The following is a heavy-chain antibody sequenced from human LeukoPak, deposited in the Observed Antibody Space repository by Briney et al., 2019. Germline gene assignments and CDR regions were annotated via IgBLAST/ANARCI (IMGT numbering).Heavy chain of an antibody. CDR2: IYYSGST. V-gene: IGHV4-59*01. CDR1: GASMSTSY. Sequence: SETLSLTCTVSGASMSTSYWSWIRQPPGKGLEWFGYIYYSGSTNYNPSLKSRVTISLDTSRTQFSLKLSSVTAADTAVYFCARSAYKYGADALDIWGQGTMVTVSS. J-gene: IGHJ3*02. D-gene: IGHD5-18*01. CDR3: ARSAYKYGADALDI.